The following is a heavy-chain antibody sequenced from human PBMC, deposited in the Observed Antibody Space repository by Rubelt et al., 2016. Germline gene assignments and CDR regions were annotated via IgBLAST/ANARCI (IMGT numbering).Heavy chain of an antibody. Sequence: QVPLVQSGAEVKRPGASVQVSCKASGYPFATYAMHWVPQSPGPRLEWMGLLYAGNGNTKYSQKFQGGANMTRDQTARNAYMWVRSLRSEDTAVYYCARAKETAMVTDADWYFDLWGRGTLVTVSS. D-gene: IGHD5-18*01. CDR3: ARAKETAMVTDADWYFDL. CDR2: LYAGNGNT. J-gene: IGHJ2*01. V-gene: IGHV1-3*01. CDR1: GYPFATYA.